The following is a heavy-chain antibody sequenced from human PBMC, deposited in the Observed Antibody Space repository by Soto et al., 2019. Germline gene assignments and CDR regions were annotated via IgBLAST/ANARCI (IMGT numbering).Heavy chain of an antibody. CDR1: GGTFSSYA. CDR3: ARGAVLLWFGNWFDP. V-gene: IGHV1-69*13. Sequence: SVKVSCKASGGTFSSYAISWVRQAPGQGLEWMGGIIPIFGTANYAQKFQGRVTITADESTSTAYMELSSLRSEDTAVYYCARGAVLLWFGNWFDPCGQGTRVTVSS. D-gene: IGHD3-10*01. CDR2: IIPIFGTA. J-gene: IGHJ5*02.